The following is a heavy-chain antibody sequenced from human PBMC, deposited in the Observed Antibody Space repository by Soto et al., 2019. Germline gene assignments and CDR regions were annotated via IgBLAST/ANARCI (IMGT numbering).Heavy chain of an antibody. V-gene: IGHV3-74*01. CDR2: INGDGSYT. J-gene: IGHJ3*02. CDR1: GFTFSTNW. CDR3: VRTWHGFDI. Sequence: EVHLVESGGGLVQPGGSLRLSCAASGFTFSTNWMHWVRQAPEKGLLWVSHINGDGSYTDFADSVKGRFTISRDNAKNTVYLQMQSLRVEDTAVYFCVRTWHGFDIWGPGTMVTVSS.